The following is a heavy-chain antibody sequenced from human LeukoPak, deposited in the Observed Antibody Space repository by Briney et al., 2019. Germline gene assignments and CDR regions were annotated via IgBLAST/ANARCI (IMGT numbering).Heavy chain of an antibody. D-gene: IGHD3-9*01. V-gene: IGHV3-74*03. CDR2: IRPEGTTT. CDR1: GFTFSTYW. Sequence: PGGSLRLSCAASGFTFSTYWMHWVRQAPGKGLVWVARIRPEGTTTAYADSVKGRFTISRDNAKNTLFLQMNSLSAEDTAVYYCARDLDRILFDYWGQGTLVTVSS. J-gene: IGHJ4*02. CDR3: ARDLDRILFDY.